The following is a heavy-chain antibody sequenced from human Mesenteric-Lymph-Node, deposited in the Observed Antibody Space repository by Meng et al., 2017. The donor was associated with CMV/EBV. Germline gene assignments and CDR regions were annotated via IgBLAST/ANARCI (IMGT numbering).Heavy chain of an antibody. Sequence: GESLKISCASSELTFSSYSMNWVRQAPGKGLEWVSSISSSSSYIYYADSVKGRFTISRDNAKNSLYLQMNSLRAEDTAVYYCARASSSVGAEYFQHWGQGTLVTVSS. J-gene: IGHJ1*01. D-gene: IGHD6-13*01. CDR1: ELTFSSYS. V-gene: IGHV3-21*01. CDR3: ARASSSVGAEYFQH. CDR2: ISSSSSYI.